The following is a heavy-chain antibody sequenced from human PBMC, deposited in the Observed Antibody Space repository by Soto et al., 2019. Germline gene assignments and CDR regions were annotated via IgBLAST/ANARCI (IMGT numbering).Heavy chain of an antibody. J-gene: IGHJ4*02. CDR1: AGSISSYY. CDR3: ASLFPGLRNRPGRDYFDY. Sequence: SETLSLTCSVSAGSISSYYWSWIRQPPGKGLEWIVYIYYSGSTNYNLSLESRVTISIDTSKKQFALKLSSVTAADTAVYYCASLFPGLRNRPGRDYFDYWGQGTLVTVSS. V-gene: IGHV4-59*01. D-gene: IGHD2-21*01. CDR2: IYYSGST.